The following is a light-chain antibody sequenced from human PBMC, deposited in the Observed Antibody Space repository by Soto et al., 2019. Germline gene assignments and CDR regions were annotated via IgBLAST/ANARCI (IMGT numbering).Light chain of an antibody. CDR1: QSVDSRF. J-gene: IGKJ2*01. CDR2: GTS. Sequence: ESMLTQSPGTLSLSPGERATLSCRASQSVDSRFLPWYQQKPGQTPRLLIYGTSIRATGIPDRFSGSGSGTDFALIISRVEPEDSAVYYCLQFGTSPPAFTFGQGTKLEI. V-gene: IGKV3-20*01. CDR3: LQFGTSPPAFT.